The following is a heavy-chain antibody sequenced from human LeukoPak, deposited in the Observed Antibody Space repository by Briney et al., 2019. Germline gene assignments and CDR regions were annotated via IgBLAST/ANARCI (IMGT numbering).Heavy chain of an antibody. CDR1: GGSISSYY. D-gene: IGHD4-17*01. J-gene: IGHJ3*02. V-gene: IGHV4-59*01. CDR3: ARAGGLRRHGIDI. Sequence: SETLSLTCTVSGGSISSYYWSWIRQPPGKGLEWIGYIYYSGSTNYDPSLKSRVTISVDTSKNQFSLKLSSVTAADTAVYYCARAGGLRRHGIDIWGQGTMVTVSS. CDR2: IYYSGST.